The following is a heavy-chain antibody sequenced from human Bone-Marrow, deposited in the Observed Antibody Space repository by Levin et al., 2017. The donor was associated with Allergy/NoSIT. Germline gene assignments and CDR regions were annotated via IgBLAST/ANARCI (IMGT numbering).Heavy chain of an antibody. CDR3: ARITRPSDP. J-gene: IGHJ5*02. V-gene: IGHV3-30*03. D-gene: IGHD6-6*01. CDR1: GFTFRSFP. CDR2: VSHDGSNR. Sequence: SCAGSGFTFRSFPMHWVRQAPGKGLEWVAVVSHDGSNRNYANSVKGRFTISRDNSKNTLYLQMNSLRREDTAVYYCARITRPSDPWGQGTRVSVSS.